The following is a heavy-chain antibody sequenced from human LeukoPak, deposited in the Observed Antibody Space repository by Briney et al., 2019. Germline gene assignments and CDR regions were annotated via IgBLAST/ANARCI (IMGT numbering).Heavy chain of an antibody. V-gene: IGHV4-59*01. CDR3: AKWSESGHAFDI. D-gene: IGHD2-15*01. CDR1: GDSISSYY. Sequence: SETLSPTCTVSGDSISSYYWNWIRQPPGKGLEWIGYVHYSGSSNYNPSLKSRVTMSVDTSKNQFSLNLNSVTAADTAVYYCAKWSESGHAFDIWGQGTMVTVSS. J-gene: IGHJ3*02. CDR2: VHYSGSS.